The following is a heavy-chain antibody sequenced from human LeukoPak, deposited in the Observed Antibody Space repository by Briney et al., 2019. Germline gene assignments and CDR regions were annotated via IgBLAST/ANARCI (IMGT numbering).Heavy chain of an antibody. D-gene: IGHD6-13*01. CDR1: GFTFDDYA. CDR3: AKDKEAAAAGRSYYYYMDV. Sequence: PGGSLRLSCAASGFTFDDYAMHWVRQAPGKGLEWVSLISWDGGSTYYADSVKGRFTISRDNSKNSLYLQMNSLRAEDTALYYCAKDKEAAAAGRSYYYYMDVWGKGTTVTVSS. V-gene: IGHV3-43D*03. J-gene: IGHJ6*03. CDR2: ISWDGGST.